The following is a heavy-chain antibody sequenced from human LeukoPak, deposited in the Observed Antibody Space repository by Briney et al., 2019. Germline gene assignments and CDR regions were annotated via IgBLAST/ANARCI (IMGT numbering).Heavy chain of an antibody. J-gene: IGHJ4*02. D-gene: IGHD6-19*01. CDR1: GFTFSSYW. V-gene: IGHV3-74*01. CDR3: AKLGLAVAGLDY. CDR2: IEGDGSST. Sequence: GGSLRLSCAAPGFTFSSYWMQWVRHTPGKGLGWVSLIEGDGSSTSYADSVKGRFTISRDNANITLYLQMNSLRAEDTAVYYCAKLGLAVAGLDYWGQGTLVTVSS.